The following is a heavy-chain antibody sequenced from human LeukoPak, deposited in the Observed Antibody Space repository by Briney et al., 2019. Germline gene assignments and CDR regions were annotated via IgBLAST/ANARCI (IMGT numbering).Heavy chain of an antibody. D-gene: IGHD5-18*01. CDR1: GGSISSYY. J-gene: IGHJ5*02. V-gene: IGHV4-59*01. CDR2: IYYSGST. CDR3: ARDVWDSSGYSYGSLNWFDP. Sequence: SETLSLTCTGSGGSISSYYWSWIRQPPGKGLEWIGNIYYSGSTYYNPSLKSRVYISVDTSKNQFSPRLSSVTAADTAVYYCARDVWDSSGYSYGSLNWFDPWGQGTLVTVSS.